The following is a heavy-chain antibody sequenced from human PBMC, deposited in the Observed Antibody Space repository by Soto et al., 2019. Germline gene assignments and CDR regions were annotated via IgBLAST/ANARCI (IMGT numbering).Heavy chain of an antibody. J-gene: IGHJ4*02. Sequence: GGSLRLSCAASGFTFSSYAIHWVRQAPGKGLEYVSAISSNGGSTYYADSVKGRFTISRDNSKNTLYQQMSSLRAEDTTVYNCVKDVGYYYDNSGYSFFDFWGQGTLVTVSS. D-gene: IGHD3-22*01. CDR3: VKDVGYYYDNSGYSFFDF. CDR1: GFTFSSYA. CDR2: ISSNGGST. V-gene: IGHV3-64D*06.